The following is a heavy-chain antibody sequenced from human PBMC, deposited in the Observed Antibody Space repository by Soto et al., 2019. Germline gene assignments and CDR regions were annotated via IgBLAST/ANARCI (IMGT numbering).Heavy chain of an antibody. CDR1: GFTFSDHY. V-gene: IGHV3-72*01. D-gene: IGHD5-12*01. CDR2: TRNKANSYTT. Sequence: EVQLVESGGGLVQPGGSLRLSCAASGFTFSDHYMDWVRQAPGKGLEWVGRTRNKANSYTTEYAASVKGRFTISRDDSKNSLYLQMNSLKTEDTAVYYCACHSGYGHYYYYYMDVWGKGTTVTVSS. J-gene: IGHJ6*03. CDR3: ACHSGYGHYYYYYMDV.